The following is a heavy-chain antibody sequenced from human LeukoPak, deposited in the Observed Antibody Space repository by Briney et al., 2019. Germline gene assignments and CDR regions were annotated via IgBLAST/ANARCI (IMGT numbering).Heavy chain of an antibody. D-gene: IGHD2-2*01. CDR2: INPYSGGT. CDR1: GYSFTGYY. CDR3: VRDRTKYRSSTSCPLDY. V-gene: IGHV1-2*02. Sequence: ASVKVSCKASGYSFTGYYMHWVRQAPGQGLEWMGWINPYSGGTNYAQKFQGRVTMTRDTSISTAYMELSRLRSDDTAVYYCVRDRTKYRSSTSCPLDYWGQGTLVTVSS. J-gene: IGHJ4*02.